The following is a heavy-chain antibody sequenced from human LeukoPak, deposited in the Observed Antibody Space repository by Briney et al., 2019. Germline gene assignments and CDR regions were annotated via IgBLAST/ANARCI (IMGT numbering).Heavy chain of an antibody. Sequence: GGSLRLSCAASGFIFSTYSMNWVRQAPGKGLEWVSAISSSSGYIFYADSVKGRFTISRDNAKNSLFLQMDSLRAEDTAVYYCAKRSDILTGYYHFDYWGQGTLVTVSS. CDR2: ISSSSGYI. CDR3: AKRSDILTGYYHFDY. CDR1: GFIFSTYS. D-gene: IGHD3-9*01. J-gene: IGHJ4*02. V-gene: IGHV3-21*04.